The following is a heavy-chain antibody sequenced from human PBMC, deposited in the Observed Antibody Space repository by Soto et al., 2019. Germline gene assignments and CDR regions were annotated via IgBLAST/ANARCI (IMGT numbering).Heavy chain of an antibody. J-gene: IGHJ5*02. CDR2: IWYDGSND. V-gene: IGHV3-33*01. CDR1: GYMFSKYG. Sequence: QVQLVESGGGVVQPGRSLRLSCEGSGYMFSKYGMNWVRQAPGKGLEWVAIIWYDGSNDFYADSVKGRFTISKDNSKNTVYLQIDSLRVDDTAIYYCGRAGVANWGVTWGQGTMVTVSS. D-gene: IGHD3-10*01. CDR3: GRAGVANWGVT.